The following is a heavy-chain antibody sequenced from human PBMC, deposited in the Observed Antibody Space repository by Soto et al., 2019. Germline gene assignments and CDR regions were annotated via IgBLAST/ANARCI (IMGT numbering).Heavy chain of an antibody. CDR3: ARLIWAVAGYYFDY. D-gene: IGHD6-19*01. J-gene: IGHJ4*02. V-gene: IGHV4-34*01. CDR2: INHSGST. CDR1: GGSFSGYY. Sequence: SETLSLTCAVYGGSFSGYYWSWIRQPPGKGLEWIGEINHSGSTNYNPSLKSRVTISVDTSKNQFSLKLSSVTAADTAVHYCARLIWAVAGYYFDYWGQGTLVTVSS.